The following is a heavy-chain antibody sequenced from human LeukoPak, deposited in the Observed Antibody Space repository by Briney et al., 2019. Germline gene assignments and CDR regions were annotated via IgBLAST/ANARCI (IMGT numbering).Heavy chain of an antibody. D-gene: IGHD3-9*01. V-gene: IGHV1-24*01. J-gene: IGHJ5*02. CDR2: FDPEDGET. Sequence: ASVKVSCKVSGYTLTELSMHWVRQAPGKGLEWMGGFDPEDGETIYAQKFQGRVTMTEDTSTDTAYMELSSLRSEDTAVYYCARALSYDFLTDSYIGELGQNWFDPWGQGTLVTVSS. CDR1: GYTLTELS. CDR3: ARALSYDFLTDSYIGELGQNWFDP.